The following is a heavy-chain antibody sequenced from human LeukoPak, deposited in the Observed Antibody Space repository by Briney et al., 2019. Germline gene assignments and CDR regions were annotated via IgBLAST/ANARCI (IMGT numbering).Heavy chain of an antibody. J-gene: IGHJ4*02. CDR2: INPNSGGT. V-gene: IGHV1-2*02. CDR3: ARDPLFDPSMFVVVPAAEGY. CDR1: GYTFTGYY. Sequence: WASVKVSCKASGYTFTGYYMHWVRQAPGQGLEWMGWINPNSGGTNYAQKFQGRVTMTRDTSISTAYMELSRLRSDDTAVYYCARDPLFDPSMFVVVPAAEGYWGQGTLVTVSS. D-gene: IGHD2-2*01.